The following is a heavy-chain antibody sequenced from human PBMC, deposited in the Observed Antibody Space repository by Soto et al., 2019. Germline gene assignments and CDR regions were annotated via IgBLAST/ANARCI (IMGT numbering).Heavy chain of an antibody. CDR2: VIPIFGTA. D-gene: IGHD3-10*01. Sequence: QVQLVQAGAEVKKPGSSVKVSCKASGGTFSSYAISWVRQAPGQGLEWMGGVIPIFGTANYAQKFQGRVTITADESTSTAYMELSSLRSEDTAVYYCARGTHGSGSYCYYYYGMDVWGQGTTVTVSS. J-gene: IGHJ6*02. CDR1: GGTFSSYA. V-gene: IGHV1-69*01. CDR3: ARGTHGSGSYCYYYYGMDV.